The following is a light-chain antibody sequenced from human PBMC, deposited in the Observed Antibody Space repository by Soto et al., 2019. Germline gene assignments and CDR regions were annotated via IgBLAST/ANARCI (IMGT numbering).Light chain of an antibody. Sequence: DIQMTQSPSTLSASVGDRVTITCRASQSISSWLAWYQQKPGKAPKLLIYDASSLESGVPSRFSGSGSGTEFTLTIGRLEPEDFAVYYCQQYDNSAPLSFGGGTKVEMK. CDR3: QQYDNSAPLS. J-gene: IGKJ4*01. CDR2: DAS. V-gene: IGKV1-5*01. CDR1: QSISSW.